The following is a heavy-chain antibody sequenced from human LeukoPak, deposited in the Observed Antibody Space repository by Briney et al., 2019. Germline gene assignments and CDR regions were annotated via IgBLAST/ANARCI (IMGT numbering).Heavy chain of an antibody. Sequence: SETLSLTCTVSGGSISSYYWSWIRQPPGKGLEWIGYIYYSGSTNYNPSLKSRVTISVDTSKNQFSLKLSSVTAADTAVYYCARVFSGWTVRDAFDIWGQGTMVTVSS. V-gene: IGHV4-59*01. CDR2: IYYSGST. D-gene: IGHD1-26*01. J-gene: IGHJ3*02. CDR3: ARVFSGWTVRDAFDI. CDR1: GGSISSYY.